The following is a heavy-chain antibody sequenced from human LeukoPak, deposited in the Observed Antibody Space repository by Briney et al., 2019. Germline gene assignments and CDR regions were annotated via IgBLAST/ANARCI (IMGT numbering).Heavy chain of an antibody. V-gene: IGHV1-18*01. J-gene: IGHJ4*02. CDR1: GYTFTSYG. D-gene: IGHD3-22*01. Sequence: GASVKVSCKASGYTFTSYGVSWVRQAPGQGLEWMGWISAYNGNTNYAQKLQGRVTMTTDTSTSTAYMELRSLRSDDTAVYYCARDGAWYDSSGYYAYWGQGTLVTVSS. CDR3: ARDGAWYDSSGYYAY. CDR2: ISAYNGNT.